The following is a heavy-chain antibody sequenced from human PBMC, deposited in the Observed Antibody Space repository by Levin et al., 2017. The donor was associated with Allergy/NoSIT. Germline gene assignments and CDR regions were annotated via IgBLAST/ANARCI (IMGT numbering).Heavy chain of an antibody. V-gene: IGHV3-49*03. CDR2: IRAKNYGGTP. J-gene: IGHJ3*01. CDR3: SRDCSGTNCQGRAFDV. Sequence: GESLKISCTASGFTFGDYAINWFRQAPGKGLEWVGLIRAKNYGGTPEYAASVKDRISISRDDSKIIVYLQMNSLKIEDTAMYYCSRDCSGTNCQGRAFDVWGQGTMVTVSS. CDR1: GFTFGDYA. D-gene: IGHD2-2*01.